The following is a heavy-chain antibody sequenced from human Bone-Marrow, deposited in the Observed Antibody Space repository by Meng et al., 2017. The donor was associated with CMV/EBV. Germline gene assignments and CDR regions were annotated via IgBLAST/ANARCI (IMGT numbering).Heavy chain of an antibody. CDR3: ARRIVVVPAATPLYYYYGMDV. J-gene: IGHJ6*02. CDR1: GGSISNYY. D-gene: IGHD2-2*01. V-gene: IGHV4-59*01. CDR2: IYYSGST. Sequence: SETLSLTCTVSGGSISNYYWSWIRQPPGKGLEWIGYIYYSGSTNYNPSLKSRVTISVDTSKNQFSLKLSSVTAADTAVYYCARRIVVVPAATPLYYYYGMDVWGQGTTVTVSS.